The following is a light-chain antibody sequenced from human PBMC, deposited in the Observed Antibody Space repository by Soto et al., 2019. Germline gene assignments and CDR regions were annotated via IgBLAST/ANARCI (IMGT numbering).Light chain of an antibody. CDR2: RND. Sequence: QSVLPQPPSASGTPEQRVTISCSTTNSRSGSNYVYWYQQLPGAAPKLLIYRNDQRPSGVPDRFSASKSGTSASLAIGGLRSEDEADYFCAKWDDSLRVYVFGSGTKLTVL. CDR3: AKWDDSLRVYV. CDR1: NSRSGSNY. J-gene: IGLJ1*01. V-gene: IGLV1-47*01.